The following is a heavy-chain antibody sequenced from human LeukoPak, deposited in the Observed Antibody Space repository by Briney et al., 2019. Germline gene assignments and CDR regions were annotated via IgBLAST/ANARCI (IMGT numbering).Heavy chain of an antibody. D-gene: IGHD3-22*01. CDR2: IIPILGIA. CDR1: GGTFSSYT. J-gene: IGHJ4*02. V-gene: IGHV1-69*04. Sequence: SVKVSCKASGGTFSSYTISWVRQAPGQGLEWMGRIIPILGIANYAQKFQGRVTITADKSTSTAYMELSSLRSEDTAVYYCARDPYYYDSSGYFPFDYWGQGTLVTVSS. CDR3: ARDPYYYDSSGYFPFDY.